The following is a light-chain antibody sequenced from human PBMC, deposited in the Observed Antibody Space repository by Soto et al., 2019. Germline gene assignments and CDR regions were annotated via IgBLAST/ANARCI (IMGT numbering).Light chain of an antibody. J-gene: IGKJ1*01. V-gene: IGKV1-17*01. Sequence: DIQMTQSPSSLSASVGDRVTIACRASQDIRNELGWFQQKPGKAPKRLIYIASSLQSGVPSRFSGSGSGTEFTLTISSLQPEDYATYYCLQHNDYPPTFGQGTKVEI. CDR3: LQHNDYPPT. CDR1: QDIRNE. CDR2: IAS.